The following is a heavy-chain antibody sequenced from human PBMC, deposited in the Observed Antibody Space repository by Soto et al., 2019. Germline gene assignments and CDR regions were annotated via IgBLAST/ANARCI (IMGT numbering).Heavy chain of an antibody. D-gene: IGHD2-2*02. CDR3: ARDLPAAIEYYYYGMDV. Sequence: PVGSVIPSCAASGFTFSRYSMTCVLQAPGNGLEWVSSISSSSRYIYYADSVKGRFTISRDNAKNSLYLQMNSLRVEDTAVYYCARDLPAAIEYYYYGMDVWGQGTTVTVSS. V-gene: IGHV3-21*06. CDR1: GFTFSRYS. CDR2: ISSSSRYI. J-gene: IGHJ6*02.